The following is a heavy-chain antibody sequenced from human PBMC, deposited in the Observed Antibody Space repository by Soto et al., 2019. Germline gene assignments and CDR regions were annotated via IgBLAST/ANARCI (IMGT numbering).Heavy chain of an antibody. CDR3: ARGPGGPDGPGDY. CDR1: GYTFTSYA. J-gene: IGHJ4*02. V-gene: IGHV1-3*01. D-gene: IGHD2-15*01. Sequence: QVQLVQSGAEVKKPGASVKVSCKASGYTFTSYAMHWVRQAPGQRLEWMGWLNAGNGNTKYSQKFQGRVTITRDTSASTAYRELSSLRSEDTAGYYGARGPGGPDGPGDYWGQGTLVTVSS. CDR2: LNAGNGNT.